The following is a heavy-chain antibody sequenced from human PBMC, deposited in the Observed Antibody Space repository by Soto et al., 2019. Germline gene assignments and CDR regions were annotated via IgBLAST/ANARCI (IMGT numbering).Heavy chain of an antibody. J-gene: IGHJ3*01. V-gene: IGHV4-4*02. D-gene: IGHD3-16*01. CDR3: ARKPDVATAKVGGGYVFDV. CDR2: IYHIGSP. CDR1: IGSTFITNW. Sequence: QVQLQESGPGLVKPSGPLSSTCAASIGSTFITNWWSWVGQSQGRGMQWIGDIYHIGSPKYNPSLKSRVSISIDKSKDRFFLNLTSVTAADTAVYYCARKPDVATAKVGGGYVFDVWGQGTMVTVSS.